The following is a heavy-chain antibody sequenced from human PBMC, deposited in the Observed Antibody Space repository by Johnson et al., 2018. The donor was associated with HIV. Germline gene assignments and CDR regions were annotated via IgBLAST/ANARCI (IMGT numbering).Heavy chain of an antibody. CDR1: GFTFSDYY. Sequence: QVQLVESGGGLVKPGGSLRLSCAASGFTFSDYYMSWIRQAPGKGLEWVSYISSSGSTISYADSVQGRFTLSRDNATNSLYRQMHSLRAENTAVYYCARSEVSSGYYYTPFVDAFDIWGQGTMVTVSS. J-gene: IGHJ3*02. CDR2: ISSSGSTI. D-gene: IGHD3-22*01. CDR3: ARSEVSSGYYYTPFVDAFDI. V-gene: IGHV3-11*04.